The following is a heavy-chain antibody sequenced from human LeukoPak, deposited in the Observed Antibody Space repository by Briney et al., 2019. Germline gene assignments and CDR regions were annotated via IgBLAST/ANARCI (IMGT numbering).Heavy chain of an antibody. Sequence: GGSLRLACAASGFTFSSYSMNWVRQAPGKGLEWVSYISSSSSTIYYADSVKGRFTISRDNAKNSLYLQMNSLRAEDTAVYYCARDYWSDYWGQGTLVTVSS. V-gene: IGHV3-48*01. J-gene: IGHJ4*02. CDR3: ARDYWSDY. CDR1: GFTFSSYS. CDR2: ISSSSSTI. D-gene: IGHD1-1*01.